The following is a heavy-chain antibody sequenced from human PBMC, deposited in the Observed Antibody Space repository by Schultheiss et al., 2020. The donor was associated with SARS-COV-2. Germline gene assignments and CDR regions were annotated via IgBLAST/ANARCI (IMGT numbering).Heavy chain of an antibody. D-gene: IGHD6-13*01. J-gene: IGHJ6*03. CDR3: ARSYSSSFGSYMDV. CDR1: GGSISSYY. CDR2: INHSGST. V-gene: IGHV4-34*01. Sequence: SETLSLTCTVSGGSISSYYWSWIRQPPGKGLEWIGEINHSGSTNYNPSLKSRVTISVDTSKNQFSLKLSSVTAADTAVYYCARSYSSSFGSYMDVWGKGNTVTVSS.